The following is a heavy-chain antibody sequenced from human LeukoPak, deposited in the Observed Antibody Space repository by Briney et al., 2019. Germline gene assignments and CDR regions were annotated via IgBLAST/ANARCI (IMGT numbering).Heavy chain of an antibody. Sequence: SETLSLTCTVSGGSISSYYWSWIRQPPGKGLEWIGSIYCNGSTNYNPSLKSRVTISVDTSKNQFSLKLSSVTAADTAVYYCARRTTWWSLDYWGQGTLVTVSS. CDR2: IYCNGST. CDR1: GGSISSYY. CDR3: ARRTTWWSLDY. D-gene: IGHD2-15*01. V-gene: IGHV4-59*08. J-gene: IGHJ4*02.